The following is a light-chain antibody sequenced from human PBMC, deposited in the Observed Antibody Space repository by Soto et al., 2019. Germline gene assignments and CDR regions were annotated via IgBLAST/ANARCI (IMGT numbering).Light chain of an antibody. J-gene: IGLJ2*01. CDR2: EVS. CDR1: NSDVGGYNY. CDR3: SSYTTSSTLV. V-gene: IGLV2-14*01. Sequence: QSVLTQPASVSGSPGQSITISCTGTNSDVGGYNYVSWYQQHPGKAPKLMIFEVSNRPSGVSNRFSGSKSGNTASLTISGLQAEDEADYYCSSYTTSSTLVFGGGTKLTVL.